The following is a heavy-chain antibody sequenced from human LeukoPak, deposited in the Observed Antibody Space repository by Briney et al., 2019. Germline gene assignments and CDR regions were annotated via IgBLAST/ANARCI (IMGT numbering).Heavy chain of an antibody. Sequence: SQTLSLTCAVSGGSISSGGYSWSWIQQPPGKGLEWIGYIYHSGSTYYNPSLKSRVTISVDRSKNQFSLKLSSVTAADTAVYYCARERVYGMDVWGQGTTVTVSS. CDR1: GGSISSGGYS. V-gene: IGHV4-30-2*01. J-gene: IGHJ6*02. CDR2: IYHSGST. CDR3: ARERVYGMDV.